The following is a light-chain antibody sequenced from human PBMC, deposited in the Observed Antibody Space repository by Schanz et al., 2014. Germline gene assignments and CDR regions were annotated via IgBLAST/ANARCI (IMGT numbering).Light chain of an antibody. CDR3: GTWDSSLSAGVV. J-gene: IGLJ2*01. V-gene: IGLV1-51*01. Sequence: QSVLTQPPSVSGAPGQRVTISCTGSSSNIGAGYDVHWYQQLPGTAPKLVIYDNNKRPSGIPDRFSGSKSGTSATLGITGLQTGDEADYYCGTWDSSLSAGVVFGGGTKLTVL. CDR2: DNN. CDR1: SSNIGAGYD.